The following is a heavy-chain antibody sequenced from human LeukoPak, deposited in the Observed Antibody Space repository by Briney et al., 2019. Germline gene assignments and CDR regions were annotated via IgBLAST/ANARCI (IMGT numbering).Heavy chain of an antibody. V-gene: IGHV4-31*03. CDR3: ARGLRLRWFDY. CDR1: GGSISSGGYY. J-gene: IGHJ4*02. Sequence: SETLSLTCTVSGGSISSGGYYWSWVRQHPGKGLEWIGYIYYSGSTYYNPSLKSRVTISVDTSKNQFSLKLSSVTAADTAVYYCARGLRLRWFDYWGQGTLVTVSS. CDR2: IYYSGST. D-gene: IGHD5-12*01.